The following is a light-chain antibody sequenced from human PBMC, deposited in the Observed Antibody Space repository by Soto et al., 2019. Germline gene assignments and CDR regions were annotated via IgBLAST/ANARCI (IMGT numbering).Light chain of an antibody. J-gene: IGLJ3*02. Sequence: QAVVTQPPSASGTPGQRVTISCSGSSSNIGSNYVYWYQQLPGTAPKLLIYRNNQRPSGVPDRFSGSKSGTSASLAISGLRSEDEADYYCAAWDDSLSGRVFGGGTQLTV. V-gene: IGLV1-47*01. CDR2: RNN. CDR3: AAWDDSLSGRV. CDR1: SSNIGSNY.